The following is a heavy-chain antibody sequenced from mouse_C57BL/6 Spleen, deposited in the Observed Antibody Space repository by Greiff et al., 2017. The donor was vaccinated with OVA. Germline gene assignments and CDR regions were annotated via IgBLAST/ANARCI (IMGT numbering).Heavy chain of an antibody. J-gene: IGHJ4*01. CDR2: LSYDGSN. V-gene: IGHV3-6*01. Sequence: LMESGPGLVKPSQSLSLTCSVTGYSITSGYYWHWIRQFPGNKLEWMGYLSYDGSNNYNPSLQNRIPIHRDPSKHQFFLKLNSVTAEDTAAYYCARDYRGEYAMDDWGQGTSVTVSS. CDR1: GYSITSGYY. CDR3: ARDYRGEYAMDD.